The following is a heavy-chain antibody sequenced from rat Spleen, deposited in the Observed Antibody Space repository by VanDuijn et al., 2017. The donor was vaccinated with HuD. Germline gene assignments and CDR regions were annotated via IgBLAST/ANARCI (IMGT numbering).Heavy chain of an antibody. D-gene: IGHD5-1*01. CDR1: GFSLTTYN. V-gene: IGHV2-30*01. J-gene: IGHJ2*01. CDR3: AREGKLGVRGYYFDY. CDR2: VWSGGST. Sequence: QVQLKESGPGLVQPSQTLSLTCTVSGFSLTTYNVHWVRQPPGKGLEWMGVVWSGGSTAYNSLLKSRLTISRDTSKSQVFLKMNSLQTEDTATYYCAREGKLGVRGYYFDYWGQGVMVTVSS.